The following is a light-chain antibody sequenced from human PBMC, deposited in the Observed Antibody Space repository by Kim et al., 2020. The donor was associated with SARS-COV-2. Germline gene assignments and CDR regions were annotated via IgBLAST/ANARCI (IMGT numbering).Light chain of an antibody. J-gene: IGKJ1*01. CDR2: GAS. V-gene: IGKV3-15*01. CDR1: QSVSSN. CDR3: QQYNNWPQT. Sequence: EIVMTQSPATLSASPGERATLSCRASQSVSSNLAWYQQRPGQAPRLVIYGASTRATGIPARFSGSGSGTEFTLTISSLQSEDFAVYYCQQYNNWPQTFGQGTKLEI.